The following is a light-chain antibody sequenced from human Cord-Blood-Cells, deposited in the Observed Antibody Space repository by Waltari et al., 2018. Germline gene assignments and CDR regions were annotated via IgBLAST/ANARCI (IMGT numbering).Light chain of an antibody. CDR2: GAS. J-gene: IGKJ3*01. CDR1: QSVSSN. CDR3: QQYNNWPPFT. V-gene: IGKV3-15*01. Sequence: EIVMTQPPPTLSVSPGERATLSCRASQSVSSNLAWYQQKPGQAPRLLIYGASTRATGIPARFSGSGSGTEFTLTISSLQSEDFAVYYCQQYNNWPPFTFGPGTKVDIK.